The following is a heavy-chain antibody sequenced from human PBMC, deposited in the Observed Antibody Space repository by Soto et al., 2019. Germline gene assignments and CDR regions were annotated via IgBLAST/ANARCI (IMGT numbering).Heavy chain of an antibody. CDR2: ISGSGGST. CDR1: GFTFSSYG. Sequence: GGSLRLSCAASGFTFSSYGMHWVRQAPGKGLEWVSAISGSGGSTYYADSVKGRFTISRDNSKNTLYLQMNSLRAEDTAVYYCAKDLLGYGAGPSDYWGQGTLVTVSS. D-gene: IGHD5-18*01. V-gene: IGHV3-23*01. J-gene: IGHJ4*02. CDR3: AKDLLGYGAGPSDY.